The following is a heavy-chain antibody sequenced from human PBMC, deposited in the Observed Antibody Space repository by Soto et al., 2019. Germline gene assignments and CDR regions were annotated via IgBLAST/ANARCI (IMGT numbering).Heavy chain of an antibody. Sequence: PGESLKISCKGSGYSFTSYWISWVRQMPGKGLEWMGRIDPSDSYTNYSPSFQGHVIISADKSISTAYLQWSSLKASDTAMYYCARQKDFCSSTSCFDYWGQGTLVTVSS. J-gene: IGHJ4*02. CDR1: GYSFTSYW. V-gene: IGHV5-10-1*01. D-gene: IGHD2-2*01. CDR3: ARQKDFCSSTSCFDY. CDR2: IDPSDSYT.